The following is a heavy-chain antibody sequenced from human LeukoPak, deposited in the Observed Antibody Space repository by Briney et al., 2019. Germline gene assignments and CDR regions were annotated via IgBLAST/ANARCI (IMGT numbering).Heavy chain of an antibody. CDR1: GGSISNYY. D-gene: IGHD6-6*01. CDR3: ARNTPYSGSPYNWFDP. V-gene: IGHV4-59*01. J-gene: IGHJ5*02. Sequence: PSETLSLTCNVSGGSISNYYWSWIRQPPGKGLEWIGYIYFSGITNYNPSLKSRVTISLDTSRNQFSLKLSSVTAADTAVYYCARNTPYSGSPYNWFDPWGQGTLVTVSS. CDR2: IYFSGIT.